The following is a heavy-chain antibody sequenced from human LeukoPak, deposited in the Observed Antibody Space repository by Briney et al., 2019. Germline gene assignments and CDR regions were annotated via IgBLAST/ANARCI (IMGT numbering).Heavy chain of an antibody. CDR2: IYYSGST. Sequence: PSQTLSLTCTVSGGSISSGDYYWSWIRQPPGKGLEWIGYIYYSGSTYYNPSLKSRVTISVDTSKNQFSLKLSSVTAADTAVYYCARGGSIAVAEIVRENWFDPWGQGTLVTVSS. J-gene: IGHJ5*02. CDR3: ARGGSIAVAEIVRENWFDP. V-gene: IGHV4-30-4*01. CDR1: GGSISSGDYY. D-gene: IGHD6-19*01.